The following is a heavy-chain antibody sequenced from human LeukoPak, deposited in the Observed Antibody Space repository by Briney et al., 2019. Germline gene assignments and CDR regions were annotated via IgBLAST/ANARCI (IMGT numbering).Heavy chain of an antibody. CDR2: IHEDGSVK. V-gene: IGHV3-7*01. Sequence: GGSLRLSCAASGFSFTAYAMSWFRQAPGKGLEWVANIHEDGSVKNYVDYVKGRFTISRDDARNSVYLQLNSLRAGDTALYYCARGRGWVDQWGQGTLVTVSS. D-gene: IGHD3-16*01. CDR1: GFSFTAYA. CDR3: ARGRGWVDQ. J-gene: IGHJ4*02.